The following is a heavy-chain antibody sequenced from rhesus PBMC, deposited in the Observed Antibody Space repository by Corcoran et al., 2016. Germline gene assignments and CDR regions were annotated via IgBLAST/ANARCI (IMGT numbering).Heavy chain of an antibody. D-gene: IGHD3-3*01. Sequence: QVQLQESGPGVVKHSETLSLTFVVSGGSLSGSYRWGWIRQPPGKGPGWFGYIDGSSTNTNYTPSLKVRVTISKGTSKDQFSLKLSSVTAAGTAVYYCARMGYNIWTGYYTFFDYWGQGVLVTVSS. CDR1: GGSLSGSYR. V-gene: IGHV4S10*01. CDR2: IDGSSTNT. J-gene: IGHJ4*01. CDR3: ARMGYNIWTGYYTFFDY.